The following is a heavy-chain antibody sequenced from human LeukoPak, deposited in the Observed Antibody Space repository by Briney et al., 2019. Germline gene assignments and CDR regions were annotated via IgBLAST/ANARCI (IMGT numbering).Heavy chain of an antibody. CDR1: GFTFSSYW. D-gene: IGHD6-13*01. CDR3: AREPPGGYSSSWYLTTYFQH. V-gene: IGHV3-7*01. CDR2: IKQEGSEK. Sequence: HPGGSLRLSCAASGFTFSSYWMSWVRQAPGKGLEWVANIKQEGSEKDYVDSVKGRFTISRDNAKNSLYLQMNSLRAEDTAVYYCAREPPGGYSSSWYLTTYFQHWGQGTLVTVSS. J-gene: IGHJ1*01.